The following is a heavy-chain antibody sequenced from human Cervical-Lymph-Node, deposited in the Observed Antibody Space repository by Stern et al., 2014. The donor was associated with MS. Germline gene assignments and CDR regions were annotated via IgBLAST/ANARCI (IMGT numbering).Heavy chain of an antibody. CDR2: IIPMYDIA. CDR3: ARVPLVVLVPTRGDAFDI. D-gene: IGHD2-21*01. CDR1: GGTFSSYT. Sequence: QVQLVQSGAEVRKPGSSVRVSCKTSGGTFSSYTISWVRQVPGQGLECMGRIIPMYDIANYAQKFQGRVTITADKSTSTAYMELSSLRSEDTAVYYCARVPLVVLVPTRGDAFDIWGQGTMVTVSS. J-gene: IGHJ3*02. V-gene: IGHV1-69*04.